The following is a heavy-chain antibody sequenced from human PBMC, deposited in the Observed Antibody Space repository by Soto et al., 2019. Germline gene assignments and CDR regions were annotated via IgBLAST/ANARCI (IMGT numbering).Heavy chain of an antibody. V-gene: IGHV1-8*01. CDR2: MNPNSGNT. Sequence: QVQLVQSGAEVKKPGASVKVSCKASGYTFTSYDINWVRQATGQGLEWMGWMNPNSGNTGYAQKFQGRGTMTRNTSISTAYMELSSLRSEDTAVYYCARESWGDSSRGYYYGMDVWGQGTTVTVSS. D-gene: IGHD6-13*01. CDR1: GYTFTSYD. CDR3: ARESWGDSSRGYYYGMDV. J-gene: IGHJ6*02.